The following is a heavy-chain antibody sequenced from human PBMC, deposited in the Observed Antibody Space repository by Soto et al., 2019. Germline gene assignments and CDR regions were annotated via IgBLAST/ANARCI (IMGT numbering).Heavy chain of an antibody. Sequence: SETLSLTCTVSGGSISSSSYYWGWIRQPPGKGLEWIGSIYYSGSTYYNPSLKSRVTISVDTSKNQFSLKLSSVTAADTAVYYCARHGKDIVVVVAATRARKNYYYYYMDVWGKGTTVTVSS. V-gene: IGHV4-39*01. CDR1: GGSISSSSYY. CDR3: ARHGKDIVVVVAATRARKNYYYYYMDV. D-gene: IGHD2-15*01. CDR2: IYYSGST. J-gene: IGHJ6*03.